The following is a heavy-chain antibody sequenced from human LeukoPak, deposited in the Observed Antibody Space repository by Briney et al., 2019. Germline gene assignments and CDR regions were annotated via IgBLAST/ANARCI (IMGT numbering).Heavy chain of an antibody. J-gene: IGHJ4*02. CDR3: AGWAEGKVRGVPAD. D-gene: IGHD3-10*01. Sequence: GGSLRLSCADSGFTFSRYAMSWVRQAPGKGLEWVSAINGSGDSTYYADSVKGRFTISRDNSRNTLYLQMNSLRAEDTALYYCAGWAEGKVRGVPADWGQGTLVTVSS. CDR1: GFTFSRYA. V-gene: IGHV3-23*01. CDR2: INGSGDST.